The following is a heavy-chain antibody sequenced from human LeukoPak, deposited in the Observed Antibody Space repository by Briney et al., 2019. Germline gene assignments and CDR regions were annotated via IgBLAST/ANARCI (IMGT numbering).Heavy chain of an antibody. CDR3: AREPKDIVVVPAAIDY. Sequence: ASVKVSCKASGGTFSSYAISWVRQAPGQGLEWMGGIIPIFGTANYAQKFQGRVTMTRDTSTSTVYMELSSLRSEDTAVYYCAREPKDIVVVPAAIDYWGQGTLVTVSS. CDR1: GGTFSSYA. D-gene: IGHD2-2*02. CDR2: IIPIFGTA. V-gene: IGHV1-69*05. J-gene: IGHJ4*02.